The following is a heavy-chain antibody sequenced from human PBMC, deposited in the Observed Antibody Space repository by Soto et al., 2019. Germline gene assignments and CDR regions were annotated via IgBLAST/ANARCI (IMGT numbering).Heavy chain of an antibody. CDR2: ISGSGGTT. J-gene: IGHJ4*02. V-gene: IGHV3-23*01. D-gene: IGHD2-15*01. CDR1: GFTFSSYA. Sequence: EVQLLESGGGLVQPGGSLRLSCAASGFTFSSYAMSWVRQAPGKGLEWVSAISGSGGTTYYADSVKGRFTISRDNSKNTLYLQMDSLRAEDTAVYYCAKSGGSVQRRFDYWGQGTLVTVSS. CDR3: AKSGGSVQRRFDY.